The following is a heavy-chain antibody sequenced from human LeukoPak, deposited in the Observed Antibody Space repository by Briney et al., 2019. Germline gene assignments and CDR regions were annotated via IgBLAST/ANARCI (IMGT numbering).Heavy chain of an antibody. CDR2: IYYSGST. CDR3: ARERPFGGSDY. CDR1: GGFISSYY. D-gene: IGHD3-10*01. J-gene: IGHJ4*02. V-gene: IGHV4-59*01. Sequence: SETLSLTCTVSGGFISSYYWSWIRQPPGKGLGWIGYIYYSGSTNYNPSLKSRVTISVDTSKNQFSLKLSSVTAADTAVYYCARERPFGGSDYWGQGTLVTVSS.